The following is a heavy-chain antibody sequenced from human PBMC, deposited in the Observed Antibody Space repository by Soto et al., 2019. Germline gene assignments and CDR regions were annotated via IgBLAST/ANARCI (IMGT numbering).Heavy chain of an antibody. D-gene: IGHD2-15*01. CDR3: ARDPGLGGLSNYYGMDV. V-gene: IGHV3-30-3*01. J-gene: IGHJ6*02. CDR1: GFTFSSYA. CDR2: ISYDGSNK. Sequence: QVQLVESGGGVVQPGRSLRLSCAASGFTFSSYAMHWVRQAPGKGLEWVAVISYDGSNKYYADSVKGRFTISRDNSKNTLYLQMNSLRAEDTAVYYCARDPGLGGLSNYYGMDVWGQGTTVTVSS.